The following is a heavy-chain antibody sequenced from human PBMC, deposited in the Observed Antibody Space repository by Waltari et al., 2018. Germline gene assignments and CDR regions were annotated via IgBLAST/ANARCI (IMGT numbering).Heavy chain of an antibody. CDR1: GGSISSSSYY. V-gene: IGHV4-39*07. D-gene: IGHD3-10*01. CDR3: ARVRGYYSNWFDP. Sequence: QLQLQESGPGLVKPSETLSLTCTVSGGSISSSSYYWGWIRQPPGKGLDGIGSIYYSGSTYYNPSLKSRVTISVDTSKNQFSLKLSSVTAADTAVYYCARVRGYYSNWFDPWGQGTLVTVSS. CDR2: IYYSGST. J-gene: IGHJ5*02.